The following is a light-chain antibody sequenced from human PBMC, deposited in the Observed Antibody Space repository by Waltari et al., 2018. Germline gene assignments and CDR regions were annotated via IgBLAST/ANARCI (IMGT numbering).Light chain of an antibody. CDR1: SRYSGRSHY. CDR2: DVN. V-gene: IGLV2-14*03. CDR3: SSFVGANNLAWV. J-gene: IGLJ3*02. Sequence: HSALTQPASVSGSPGQTVTISCTGTSRYSGRSHYVAWSQHHPDKVPKLIIYDVNNRPSGISDRFSASKSGDTASLTISGLRAEDEADYYCSSFVGANNLAWVFGGGTKVTV.